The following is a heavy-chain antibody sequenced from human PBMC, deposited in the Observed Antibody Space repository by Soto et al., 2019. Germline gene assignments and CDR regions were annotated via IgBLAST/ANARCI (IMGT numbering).Heavy chain of an antibody. CDR2: MNPNSGNT. Sequence: GXSVKVSCKASGYTFTSYDINWVRQATGQGLEWMGWMNPNSGNTGYAQKFQGRVTMTRNTSISTAYMELSSLRSEDTAVYYCARARYYDFCRGYYTSGIGAHDAFDIWGPGTMVTVSS. V-gene: IGHV1-8*01. CDR3: ARARYYDFCRGYYTSGIGAHDAFDI. D-gene: IGHD3-3*01. CDR1: GYTFTSYD. J-gene: IGHJ3*02.